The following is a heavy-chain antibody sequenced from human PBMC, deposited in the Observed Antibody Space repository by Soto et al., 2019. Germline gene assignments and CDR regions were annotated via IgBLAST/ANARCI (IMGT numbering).Heavy chain of an antibody. CDR2: VYYSGNT. V-gene: IGHV4-59*01. CDR1: GGSISPYY. D-gene: IGHD6-13*01. J-gene: IGHJ6*03. Sequence: QVQLQESGPGLVKPSETLSLTCTVSGGSISPYYWSWIRQPPGKGLEWIGYVYYSGNTNYNPSLESRVTISVXXXXXXXSXXLXXXTAADTAVYYCARKGAAASYAHYYMDVWGRGTAVTVSS. CDR3: ARKGAAASYAHYYMDV.